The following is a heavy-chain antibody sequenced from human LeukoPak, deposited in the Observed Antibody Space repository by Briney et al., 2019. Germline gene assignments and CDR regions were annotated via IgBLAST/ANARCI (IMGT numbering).Heavy chain of an antibody. V-gene: IGHV3-23*01. CDR2: ISGSGDST. CDR3: AKEGFY. CDR1: GFTFNNYA. Sequence: PGGSLRLPCAASGFTFNNYAMSWVRQAPGKGLEWVSGISGSGDSTSYPDSVKGRFTISRDNSKNTVYLQMNSLRAEDTAVYYCAKEGFYWGQGTLVTVSS. J-gene: IGHJ4*02.